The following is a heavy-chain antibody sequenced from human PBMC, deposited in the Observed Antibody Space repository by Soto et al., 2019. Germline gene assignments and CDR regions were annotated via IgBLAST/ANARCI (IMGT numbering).Heavy chain of an antibody. CDR2: IKQDGSEK. CDR1: GFTFSSYW. CDR3: ARDPTSYSSSWYPSRVAFDY. Sequence: EVQLVESGGGLVQPGGSLRLSCAASGFTFSSYWMSWVRQAPGKGLEWVANIKQDGSEKYYVDSVKGRFTISRDNAKNSLYLQMNSLRAEDTAVYYCARDPTSYSSSWYPSRVAFDYWGQGTLVTVSS. D-gene: IGHD6-13*01. J-gene: IGHJ4*02. V-gene: IGHV3-7*01.